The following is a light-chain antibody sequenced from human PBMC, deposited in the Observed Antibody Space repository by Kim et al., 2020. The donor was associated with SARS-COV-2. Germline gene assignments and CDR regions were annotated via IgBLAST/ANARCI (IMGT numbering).Light chain of an antibody. CDR2: GAS. Sequence: SPGERATLSCRASQSISSSYLAWYQQKPGQAPRLLICGASSRATDVPDRFSGSGSGTDFTLTISRLEPEDFAVYYCQHYDSSPLYTFGQGTKLEI. CDR3: QHYDSSPLYT. V-gene: IGKV3-20*01. J-gene: IGKJ2*01. CDR1: QSISSSY.